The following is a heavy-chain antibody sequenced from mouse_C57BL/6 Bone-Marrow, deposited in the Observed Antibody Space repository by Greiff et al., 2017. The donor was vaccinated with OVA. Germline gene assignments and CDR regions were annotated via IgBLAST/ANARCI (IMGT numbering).Heavy chain of an antibody. V-gene: IGHV1-53*01. CDR3: ARSKGPYSNSFAY. CDR2: INPSNGGT. D-gene: IGHD2-5*01. Sequence: QVQLKESGTELVKPGASVKLSCKASGYTFTSYWMHWVKQRPGQGLEWIGNINPSNGGTNYNEKFKSKATLTVDKSSSTAYMQLSSLTSEDSAVYYCARSKGPYSNSFAYWGQGTLVTVSA. CDR1: GYTFTSYW. J-gene: IGHJ3*01.